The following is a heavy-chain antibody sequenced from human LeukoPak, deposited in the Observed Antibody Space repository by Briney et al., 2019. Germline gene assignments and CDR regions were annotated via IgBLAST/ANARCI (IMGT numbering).Heavy chain of an antibody. CDR1: GFTFSSYG. V-gene: IGHV3-33*01. CDR3: ARDLTGDLDY. Sequence: GGSLRLSCAASGFTFSSYGMHWVRQAPGTGLEWVAVIWYDGSNKYYADSVKGRFTISRDNSKNTLYLQMNSLRAEDTAVYYCARDLTGDLDYWGQGTLVTVSS. CDR2: IWYDGSNK. D-gene: IGHD7-27*01. J-gene: IGHJ4*02.